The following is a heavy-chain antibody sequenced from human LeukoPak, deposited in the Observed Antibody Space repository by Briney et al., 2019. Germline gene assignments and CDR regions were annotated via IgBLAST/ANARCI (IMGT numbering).Heavy chain of an antibody. CDR3: ARAGVYYASGSYLAY. CDR1: GGSISSSSYY. J-gene: IGHJ4*02. V-gene: IGHV4-61*05. Sequence: SETLSLTCTVSGGSISSSSYYWGWIRQPPGKGLEWIGYIYYRGSANYNPSLKSRVTISVDTSKNQFSLKLTSVTAADTAVYYCARAGVYYASGSYLAYWGQGTPVTVSS. CDR2: IYYRGSA. D-gene: IGHD3-10*01.